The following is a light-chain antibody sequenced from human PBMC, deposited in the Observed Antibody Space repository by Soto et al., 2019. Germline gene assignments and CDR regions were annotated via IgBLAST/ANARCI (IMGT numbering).Light chain of an antibody. V-gene: IGKV3-15*01. Sequence: DIVMTQSPATLSLSPGDSATLSCRASQSVSSNLAWYQQKTGQAPRILIYGESTRATGIPVRLSGSGSGTGLNLTLSRLQSEDFAVYYCQQYKNWTRTCGQGTKVDIK. CDR3: QQYKNWTRT. J-gene: IGKJ1*01. CDR1: QSVSSN. CDR2: GES.